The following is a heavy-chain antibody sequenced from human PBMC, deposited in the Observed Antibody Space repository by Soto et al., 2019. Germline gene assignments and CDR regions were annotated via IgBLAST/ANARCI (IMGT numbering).Heavy chain of an antibody. V-gene: IGHV6-1*01. D-gene: IGHD6-13*01. CDR2: TYYRSKWYN. Sequence: SQTLSLTCVISGDSVSSNSAAWNWIRRSPSRGLEWLGRTYYRSKWYNDYAVSVKSRITINPDTSKNQFSLQLNSVTPEDTAVYYCARVVIAAAGTRWFDPWGQGTLVTVS. CDR1: GDSVSSNSAA. CDR3: ARVVIAAAGTRWFDP. J-gene: IGHJ5*02.